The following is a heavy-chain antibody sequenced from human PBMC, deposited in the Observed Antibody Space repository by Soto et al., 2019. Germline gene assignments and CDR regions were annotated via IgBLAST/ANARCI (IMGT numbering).Heavy chain of an antibody. V-gene: IGHV3-74*01. Sequence: DVQLVESGGGSVQPGGSLRLSCAVSGFTFSHYWMQWVRQAPGKGLACVSRLNQDGSDTNYADSVKGRFTVSRDNAKNTLYLQMNNLRVEDTGLYFCVRGTNDWPGMDVWGQGTTVTVS. J-gene: IGHJ6*02. D-gene: IGHD3-9*01. CDR3: VRGTNDWPGMDV. CDR1: GFTFSHYW. CDR2: LNQDGSDT.